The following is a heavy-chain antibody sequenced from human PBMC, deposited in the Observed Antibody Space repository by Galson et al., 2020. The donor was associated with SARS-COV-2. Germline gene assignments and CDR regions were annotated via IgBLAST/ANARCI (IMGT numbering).Heavy chain of an antibody. CDR1: GYTFTSYG. V-gene: IGHV1-18*01. CDR3: ASSRMITFGGVIAGDDAFDI. J-gene: IGHJ3*02. CDR2: ISAYNGNT. D-gene: IGHD3-16*02. Sequence: ASVKVSCKASGYTFTSYGISWVRQAPGQGLEWMGWISAYNGNTNYAQKLQGRVTMTTDTSTSTAYMELRSLRSDDTAVYYCASSRMITFGGVIAGDDAFDIWGQGTMVTVSS.